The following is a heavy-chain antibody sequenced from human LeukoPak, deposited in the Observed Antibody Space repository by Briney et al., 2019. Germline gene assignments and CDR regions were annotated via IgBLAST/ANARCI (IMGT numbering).Heavy chain of an antibody. V-gene: IGHV1-69*05. CDR1: GGTFSSYA. CDR2: IIPIFGTA. J-gene: IGHJ5*02. CDR3: ARGDNWIDP. Sequence: GASVKVSCKASGGTFSSYAISWVRQAPGQGLEWIAGIIPIFGTANYAQKFQGRVTITTDVSTSTAYMELSSLRSDDTAVHYCARGDNWIDPWGQGTLVTVSS.